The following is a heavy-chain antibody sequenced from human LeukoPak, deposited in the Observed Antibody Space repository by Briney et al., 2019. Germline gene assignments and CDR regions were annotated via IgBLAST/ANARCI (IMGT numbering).Heavy chain of an antibody. CDR3: ARCSRSSTDCYSAFDI. V-gene: IGHV3-20*04. J-gene: IGHJ3*02. CDR2: ITNWNGGST. Sequence: GGSLRLSCAASGFTVISNYMSWVRQAPGKGLEWVSAITNWNGGSTGYADSVRGRFTISRDNAKNSLYLQMNSLRAEDTALYYCARCSRSSTDCYSAFDIWGQGTMVTVSS. D-gene: IGHD2-2*02. CDR1: GFTVISNY.